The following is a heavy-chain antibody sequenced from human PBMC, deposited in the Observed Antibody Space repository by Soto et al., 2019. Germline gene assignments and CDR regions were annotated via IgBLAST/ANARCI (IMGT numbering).Heavy chain of an antibody. CDR2: ISGSGGST. CDR1: GFTFSSYA. Sequence: GGSLRLSCAASGFTFSSYAMSWVRQAPGKGLEWVSAISGSGGSTYYADSVKGRFTISRDNSKNTLYLQMNSLRAEDTAVYYCAKVPVAGLTYYYYYMDVWGKGTTVTVSS. V-gene: IGHV3-23*01. D-gene: IGHD6-19*01. CDR3: AKVPVAGLTYYYYYMDV. J-gene: IGHJ6*03.